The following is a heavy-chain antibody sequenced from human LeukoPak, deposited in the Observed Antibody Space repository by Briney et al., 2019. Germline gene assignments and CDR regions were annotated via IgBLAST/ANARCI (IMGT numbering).Heavy chain of an antibody. V-gene: IGHV3-53*01. D-gene: IGHD3-3*02. J-gene: IGHJ4*02. Sequence: AGGSLRLSCAASGFAVSHNYMSWVRQAPGKGLEWVSCIYSGGSTDYADSVKGRFTISRDNSRNTLYLQMNSLRAEDTAVYHCATRSLISPYWGQGTLVTVSS. CDR3: ATRSLISPY. CDR1: GFAVSHNY. CDR2: IYSGGST.